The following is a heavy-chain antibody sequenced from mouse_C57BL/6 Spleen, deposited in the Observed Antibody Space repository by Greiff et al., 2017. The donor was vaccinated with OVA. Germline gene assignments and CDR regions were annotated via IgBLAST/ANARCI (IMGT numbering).Heavy chain of an antibody. D-gene: IGHD1-1*01. CDR3: ARRTVAEYYFDY. CDR2: INPYNGGT. Sequence: VQLKQSGPVLVKPGASVKMSCKASGYTFTDYYMNWVKQSHGKSLEWIGVINPYNGGTSYNQKFKGKATLTVDKSSSTAYMELNSLTSEDSAVYYCARRTVAEYYFDYWGQGTTLTVSS. J-gene: IGHJ2*01. V-gene: IGHV1-19*01. CDR1: GYTFTDYY.